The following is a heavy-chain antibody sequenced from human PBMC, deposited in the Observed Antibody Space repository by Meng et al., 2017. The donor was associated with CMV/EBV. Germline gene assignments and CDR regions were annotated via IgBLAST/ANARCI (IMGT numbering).Heavy chain of an antibody. D-gene: IGHD2-2*01. Sequence: LSLTCAASGFTFSDYYMSWIRQAPGKGLEWVSYISSSSSTIYYADSVKGRFTISRDNAKNSLYLQMNSLRAEDTAVYYCARAVGETVVPAAASYFDLWGRGTLVTVSS. V-gene: IGHV3-11*04. CDR2: ISSSSSTI. J-gene: IGHJ2*01. CDR1: GFTFSDYY. CDR3: ARAVGETVVPAAASYFDL.